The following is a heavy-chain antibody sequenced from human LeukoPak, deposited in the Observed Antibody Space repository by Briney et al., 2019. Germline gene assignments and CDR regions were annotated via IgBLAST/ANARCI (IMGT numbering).Heavy chain of an antibody. CDR3: ARCCYSGYDYDFSECYFDY. J-gene: IGHJ4*02. V-gene: IGHV1-2*02. CDR2: SNPNSGGT. D-gene: IGHD5-12*01. Sequence: ASVKVSCKASGYTFTGYYMHWVRQAPGQGLERMGWSNPNSGGTNYAQKFQGRVTMTRDTSISTAYMELSRLRSDDTAVYYCARCCYSGYDYDFSECYFDYWGQGTLVTVSS. CDR1: GYTFTGYY.